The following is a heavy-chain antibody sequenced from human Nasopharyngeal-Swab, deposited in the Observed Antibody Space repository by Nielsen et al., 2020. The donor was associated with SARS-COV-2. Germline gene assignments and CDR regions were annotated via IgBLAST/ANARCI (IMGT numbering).Heavy chain of an antibody. J-gene: IGHJ6*02. V-gene: IGHV4-59*13. CDR2: IYYSGST. D-gene: IGHD6-19*01. Sequence: SETLPLTCTVAGGSISSYHWSWIRQPPGKGLEWIGYIYYSGSTNYNPPLKSRVTISVDTSKNQFSLKLSSVTPADTAVYYCARDHGGWSGKNYYYYGMDVWGQGTTVTVSS. CDR3: ARDHGGWSGKNYYYYGMDV. CDR1: GGSISSYH.